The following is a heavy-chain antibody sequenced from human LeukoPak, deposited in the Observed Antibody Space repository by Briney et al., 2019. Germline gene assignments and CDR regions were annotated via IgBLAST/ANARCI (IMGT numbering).Heavy chain of an antibody. CDR2: IYYSGST. J-gene: IGHJ4*02. D-gene: IGHD3-22*01. CDR3: ARSYYYDYRQIDY. V-gene: IGHV4-39*01. Sequence: SETLSLTCTVSGDSISTSSYYWGWIRQPPGKGLVWLGSIYYSGSTYYNPSLKSRVTISVDTSKNQFSLNLYSVTAADTAVFYCARSYYYDYRQIDYWGQGTLVTVSS. CDR1: GDSISTSSYY.